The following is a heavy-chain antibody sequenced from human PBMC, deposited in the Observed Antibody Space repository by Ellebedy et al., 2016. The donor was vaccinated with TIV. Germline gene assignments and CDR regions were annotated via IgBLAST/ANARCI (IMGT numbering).Heavy chain of an antibody. CDR3: ARDQGITMVRGADYYYYGMDG. Sequence: SVKVSXXASGGTFSSYAISWVRQAPGQGLEWMGGIIPIFGTANYAKKFQGRVTITADESTSTAYMELSSLRSEDTAVYYCARDQGITMVRGADYYYYGMDGWGQGTTVTVSS. D-gene: IGHD3-10*01. CDR2: IIPIFGTA. J-gene: IGHJ6*02. V-gene: IGHV1-69*13. CDR1: GGTFSSYA.